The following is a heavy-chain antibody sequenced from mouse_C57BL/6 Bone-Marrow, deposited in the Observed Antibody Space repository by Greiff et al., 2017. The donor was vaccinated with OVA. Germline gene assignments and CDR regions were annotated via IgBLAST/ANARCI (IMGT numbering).Heavy chain of an antibody. CDR1: GYTFTSYT. V-gene: IGHV1-4*01. J-gene: IGHJ2*01. CDR2: INPSSGYT. Sequence: QVQLQQSGAELARPGASVKLSCTASGYTFTSYTMHWVKQRPGQGLEWIGYINPSSGYTQYNQTFKDKATLTADKSSSTAYLQLSSLTSEDSAVYYCASVYAGYWGQGTTLTVSS. D-gene: IGHD6-5*01. CDR3: ASVYAGY.